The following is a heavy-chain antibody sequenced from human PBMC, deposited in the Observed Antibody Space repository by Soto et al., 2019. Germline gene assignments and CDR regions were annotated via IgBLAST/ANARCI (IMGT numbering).Heavy chain of an antibody. CDR3: ARARFSKDLWSGYYFDY. D-gene: IGHD2-21*01. J-gene: IGHJ4*02. CDR2: IYYSGST. CDR1: GGSISSGGYY. V-gene: IGHV4-31*03. Sequence: PSETLSLTCTVSGGSISSGGYYWSWIRQHPGKGLEWIGYIYYSGSTYYNPSLKSRVTISVDTSKNQFSLKLSSVTAADTAVYYCARARFSKDLWSGYYFDYWGQGTLVTVSS.